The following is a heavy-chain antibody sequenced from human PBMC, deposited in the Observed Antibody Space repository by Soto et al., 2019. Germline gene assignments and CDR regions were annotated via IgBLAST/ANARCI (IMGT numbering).Heavy chain of an antibody. J-gene: IGHJ4*02. D-gene: IGHD3-3*01. CDR3: ARERSEDPSFFDY. CDR2: IFYSGST. Sequence: SETLSPTCTLSCGSVSSGSYYWSWIRQHPGKGLEWPGYIFYSGSTNYNPSLKSPVTISVDSSKNQWSLKLSSVTAADTAVYYCARERSEDPSFFDYWGQGTLVTVSS. V-gene: IGHV4-61*01. CDR1: CGSVSSGSYY.